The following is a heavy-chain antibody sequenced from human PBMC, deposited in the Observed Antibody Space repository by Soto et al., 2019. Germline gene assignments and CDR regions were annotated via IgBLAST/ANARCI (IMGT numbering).Heavy chain of an antibody. J-gene: IGHJ6*02. CDR1: GGTFSSYA. Sequence: SVKVSCKASGGTFSSYAISWVRQAPGQGLEWMGGIIPIFGTANYAQKFQGRVTITADESTSTAYMELSSLRSEDTAVYYCARSHSYYDILTGYSPYYYYYGMDVWGQGTTVTVSS. V-gene: IGHV1-69*13. CDR2: IIPIFGTA. D-gene: IGHD3-9*01. CDR3: ARSHSYYDILTGYSPYYYYYGMDV.